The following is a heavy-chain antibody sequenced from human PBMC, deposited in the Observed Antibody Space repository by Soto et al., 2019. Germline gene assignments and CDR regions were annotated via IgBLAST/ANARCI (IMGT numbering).Heavy chain of an antibody. J-gene: IGHJ4*02. D-gene: IGHD6-19*01. CDR2: INVYDGHT. Sequence: ASVKVSCKASGYTFTTSGFSWVRQAPGQGLEWLAYINVYDGHTRYAQKFQGRVTLTTDTSTTTAYMGLSSLRSDDTAVYFCVRDEQWLLDYWGQGTLVTVYS. CDR1: GYTFTTSG. V-gene: IGHV1-18*01. CDR3: VRDEQWLLDY.